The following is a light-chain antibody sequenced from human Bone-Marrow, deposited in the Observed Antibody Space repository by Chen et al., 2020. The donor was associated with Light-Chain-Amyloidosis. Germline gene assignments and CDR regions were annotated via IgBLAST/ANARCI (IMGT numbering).Light chain of an antibody. CDR2: AAS. J-gene: IGKJ4*01. Sequence: DLQMTPSPSSVSASVGDRVTITCRASQGIVNWLAWYQQKPGKAPKLLIFAASNLQSGVPSRFSGSGSGTDFTLTLSSLQPDDFATYYCQQANSFPSLTFGGGTIVEMK. V-gene: IGKV1-12*02. CDR3: QQANSFPSLT. CDR1: QGIVNW.